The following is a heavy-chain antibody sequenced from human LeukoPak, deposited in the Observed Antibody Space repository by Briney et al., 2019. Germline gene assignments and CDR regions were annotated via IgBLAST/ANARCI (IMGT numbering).Heavy chain of an antibody. Sequence: PGRSLRLSCAASGFTFSNYGMLWVRQAPGKGLEWVAVVSYDGSDKHYADSVKGRFTISRVNSKNTLYLQVNSLRGDDTAVYYCANRFCTSSGCGVAYWGQGTLVTVSS. CDR2: VSYDGSDK. CDR3: ANRFCTSSGCGVAY. V-gene: IGHV3-30*18. D-gene: IGHD2-2*01. J-gene: IGHJ4*02. CDR1: GFTFSNYG.